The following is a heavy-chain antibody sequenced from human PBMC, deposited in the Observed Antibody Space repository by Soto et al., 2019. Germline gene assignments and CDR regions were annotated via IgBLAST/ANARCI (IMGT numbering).Heavy chain of an antibody. J-gene: IGHJ4*02. CDR2: IKSKTDGGTT. V-gene: IGHV3-15*07. CDR3: ASRMGGSY. CDR1: GFPFSHAW. Sequence: GGSLRLSSAASGFPFSHAWMNWVRQAPGKGLEWVGRIKSKTDGGTTDFAAPVKGRSTISRDDSKNTLFLQMNSLKIEDTAVYYCASRMGGSYWGQGTLVTVSS. D-gene: IGHD3-16*01.